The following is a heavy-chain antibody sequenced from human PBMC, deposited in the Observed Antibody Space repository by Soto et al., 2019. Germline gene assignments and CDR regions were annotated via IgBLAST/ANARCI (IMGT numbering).Heavy chain of an antibody. J-gene: IGHJ4*02. CDR2: IVPIRRAA. D-gene: IGHD6-13*01. CDR1: GGTCSSYR. Sequence: QVQLVQSGAEVKKTGSSVRVSCKASGGTCSSYRLNWLRQAPGHGLEWVGGIVPIRRAAEYAQGFQGRVTITADETTRTSYMELRSLKSQDTAVYYCVRDSGAKLSSSWGQGTLVTVSS. CDR3: VRDSGAKLSSS. V-gene: IGHV1-69*01.